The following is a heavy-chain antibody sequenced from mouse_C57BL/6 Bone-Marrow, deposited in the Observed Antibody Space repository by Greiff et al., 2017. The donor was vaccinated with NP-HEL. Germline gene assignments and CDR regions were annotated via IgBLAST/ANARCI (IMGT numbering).Heavy chain of an antibody. D-gene: IGHD1-1*01. CDR1: GFSFTSYA. CDR2: IWTGGGT. V-gene: IGHV2-9-1*01. Sequence: QVQLQQSGPGLVPPSQSLSITCTVSGFSFTSYAISWVRQPPGKGLEWLGVIWTGGGTNYNSAIKSRLSTSKDNSKSQVFLKMNSLQTEDTARYYCARNGGSSLYWYFDVWGTGTTVTVSS. J-gene: IGHJ1*03. CDR3: ARNGGSSLYWYFDV.